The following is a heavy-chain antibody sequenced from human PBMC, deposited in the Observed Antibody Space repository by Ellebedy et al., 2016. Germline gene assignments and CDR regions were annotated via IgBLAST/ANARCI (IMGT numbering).Heavy chain of an antibody. V-gene: IGHV4-61*01. CDR2: IYYSGST. CDR3: ARAYSSGLGQYYFDY. CDR1: GGSISSGSYY. J-gene: IGHJ4*02. Sequence: SETLSLXCTVPGGSISSGSYYWSWIRQPPGKGLEWIGYIYYSGSTNYNPSLKSRVTISVDTSKNQFSLKLSSVTAADTAVYYCARAYSSGLGQYYFDYWGQGTLATVSS. D-gene: IGHD3-22*01.